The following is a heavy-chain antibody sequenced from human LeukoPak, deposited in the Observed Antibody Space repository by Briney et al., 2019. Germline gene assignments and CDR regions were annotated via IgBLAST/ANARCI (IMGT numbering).Heavy chain of an antibody. CDR1: GFTFSDYD. CDR3: TREPGYSIGWGIDN. J-gene: IGHJ4*02. D-gene: IGHD6-19*01. Sequence: GSLRLSCAASGFTFSDYDMNWVRQAPGKGLEWVSYISSSGSKIYYADSVKGRFTISRDNAKNSLYLQMNSLRAEDTAVYYCTREPGYSIGWGIDNWGQGTLVTVSS. V-gene: IGHV3-48*03. CDR2: ISSSGSKI.